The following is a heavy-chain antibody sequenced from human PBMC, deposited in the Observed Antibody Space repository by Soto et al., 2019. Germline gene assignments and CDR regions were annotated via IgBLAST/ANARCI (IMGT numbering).Heavy chain of an antibody. CDR2: IYYSGST. CDR1: GGSISRYY. Sequence: SETLSLTCTVSGGSISRYYWSWIRQPPGKGMEWIGYIYYSGSTNYNPSLKSRVTISVDTSKNQFSLKLSSVTAADTAVYYCARIGVTVTTYYYYYGMDLWGQGTTVTVSS. J-gene: IGHJ6*02. D-gene: IGHD4-17*01. V-gene: IGHV4-59*01. CDR3: ARIGVTVTTYYYYYGMDL.